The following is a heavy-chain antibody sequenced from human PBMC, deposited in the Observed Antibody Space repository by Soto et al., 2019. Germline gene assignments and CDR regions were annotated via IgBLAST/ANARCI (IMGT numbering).Heavy chain of an antibody. V-gene: IGHV3-7*01. J-gene: IGHJ4*02. CDR3: AKDGSLKNLTGTTFGPDY. CDR1: GFTFSSYW. D-gene: IGHD1-7*01. CDR2: IKQDGSEK. Sequence: PGGSLSLSCAASGFTFSSYWMSWVRQAPGKGLEWVANIKQDGSEKYYADSVKGRFTISRDNSKNTLYLQMNSLRAEDTALFYCAKDGSLKNLTGTTFGPDYWGQGTLVTVSS.